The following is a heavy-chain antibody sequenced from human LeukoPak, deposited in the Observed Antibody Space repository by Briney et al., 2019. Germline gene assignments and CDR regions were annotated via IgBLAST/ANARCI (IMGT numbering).Heavy chain of an antibody. Sequence: GGSLRLSCAASGFTFSDYYMSWIRQAPGKGLEWVSYISSGSNKFYADSVKGQFTISRDNAKNSLYLQMNSLRAEDTALYYCVRYCSSTSCYIGSGEYFQHWGQGTLVTVSS. D-gene: IGHD2-2*01. J-gene: IGHJ1*01. CDR2: ISSGSNK. V-gene: IGHV3-11*01. CDR3: VRYCSSTSCYIGSGEYFQH. CDR1: GFTFSDYY.